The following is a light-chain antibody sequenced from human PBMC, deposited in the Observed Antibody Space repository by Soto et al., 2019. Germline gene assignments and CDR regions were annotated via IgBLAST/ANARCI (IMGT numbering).Light chain of an antibody. CDR1: SSDIGGYNY. CDR3: SSYTDNRSYV. J-gene: IGLJ1*01. Sequence: QSVLTQPASVSGSPGQSITISCTGTSSDIGGYNYVSWYQQHPGKAPKLMIYDVYDRPLGVSNRFSGSKSGNKASLTISGLQDEDEADYYCSSYTDNRSYVLGAGTKVTVL. CDR2: DVY. V-gene: IGLV2-14*03.